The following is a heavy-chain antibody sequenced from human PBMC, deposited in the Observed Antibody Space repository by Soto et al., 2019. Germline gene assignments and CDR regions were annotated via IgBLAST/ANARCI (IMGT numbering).Heavy chain of an antibody. CDR1: GYTLTELS. CDR3: ARDRSKKDIVVVTAMPGN. V-gene: IGHV1-24*01. Sequence: ASVKVSCKVSGYTLTELSMHWVRQAPGKGLEWMGGFDPEDGETIYAQKFQGRVTMTEDTSTDTAYMELSRLRSDDTAVYYCARDRSKKDIVVVTAMPGNWGPGTLVTVSS. J-gene: IGHJ1*01. CDR2: FDPEDGET. D-gene: IGHD2-21*02.